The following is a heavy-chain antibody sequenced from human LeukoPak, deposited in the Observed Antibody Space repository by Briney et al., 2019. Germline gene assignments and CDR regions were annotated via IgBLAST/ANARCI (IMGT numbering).Heavy chain of an antibody. D-gene: IGHD2-2*01. Sequence: ASVKVSCKASGGTFSSYAISWVRQAPGQGLEWVGGIIPIFGTANYAQKFQGRVTITADKSTSTAYMELSSLRSEDTAVYYCARDRVSASSNHAFDIWGQGTMVTVSS. V-gene: IGHV1-69*06. J-gene: IGHJ3*02. CDR1: GGTFSSYA. CDR2: IIPIFGTA. CDR3: ARDRVSASSNHAFDI.